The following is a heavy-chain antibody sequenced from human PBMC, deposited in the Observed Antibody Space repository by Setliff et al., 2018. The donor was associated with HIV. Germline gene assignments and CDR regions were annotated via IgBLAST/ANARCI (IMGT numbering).Heavy chain of an antibody. Sequence: GESLKISCKGSGYSFTSYWIAWVRQMSGKGLEWMGVIYPGDSDTRYSPSFQGQVTISVDKSISTAYLQWSSLRASDIAMYYCARVIVGASDAFDIWGQGTMVTVSS. J-gene: IGHJ3*02. D-gene: IGHD1-26*01. CDR3: ARVIVGASDAFDI. CDR1: GYSFTSYW. CDR2: IYPGDSDT. V-gene: IGHV5-51*01.